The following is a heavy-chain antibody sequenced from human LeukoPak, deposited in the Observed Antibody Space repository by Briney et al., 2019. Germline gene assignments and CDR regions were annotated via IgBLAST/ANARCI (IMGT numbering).Heavy chain of an antibody. Sequence: GGSLRLSRAASGFPFSDFWMGWVRQAPGKGLEWVANINQDGSENYYVDSVKGRFTIARDNAKNSLYLQMNSLRAEDTAVYYCTKGRSNHYWGQGALVTVST. D-gene: IGHD3-10*01. CDR2: INQDGSEN. CDR1: GFPFSDFW. V-gene: IGHV3-7*01. J-gene: IGHJ4*02. CDR3: TKGRSNHY.